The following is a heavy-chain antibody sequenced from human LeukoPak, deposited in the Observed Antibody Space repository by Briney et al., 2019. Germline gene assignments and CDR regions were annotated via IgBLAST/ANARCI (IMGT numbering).Heavy chain of an antibody. V-gene: IGHV3-7*03. Sequence: PGGSLRLSCAASGYNFIIYWMTGVRQAPVKGLEWVANIIHYSTGTYYADSVKGRFTISRDNSKNTLYLQMNGLRAEDTAVYYCAKARSRVTTIVVVTHPFDSWGQGTLVTVSS. CDR3: AKARSRVTTIVVVTHPFDS. J-gene: IGHJ4*02. CDR1: GYNFIIYW. CDR2: IIHYSTGT. D-gene: IGHD3-22*01.